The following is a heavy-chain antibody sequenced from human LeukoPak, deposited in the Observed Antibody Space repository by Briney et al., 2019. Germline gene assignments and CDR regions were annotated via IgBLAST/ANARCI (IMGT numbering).Heavy chain of an antibody. J-gene: IGHJ4*02. CDR2: IKQDGSEK. Sequence: TGGSLRLSCAASGFTFSSYLMSWVRQAPGKGLEWVANIKQDGSEKYYVDSVKGRFTISRDNAKNSLYLQMNSLRADDTAVYYCARVGGDRGYWGQGTLVTVS. D-gene: IGHD2-21*02. V-gene: IGHV3-7*01. CDR1: GFTFSSYL. CDR3: ARVGGDRGY.